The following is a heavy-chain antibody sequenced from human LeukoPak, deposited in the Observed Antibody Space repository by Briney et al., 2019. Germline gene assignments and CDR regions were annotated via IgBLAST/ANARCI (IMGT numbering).Heavy chain of an antibody. V-gene: IGHV1-24*01. CDR3: ATDRAVTRYYFDY. Sequence: APVKVSCKVSGYTLTELSMHWVRQAPGKGLEWMGGFDPEDGETIYAQKFQGRVTMTEDTSTDTAYMELSSLRSEDTAVCYCATDRAVTRYYFDYWGQGTLVTVSS. D-gene: IGHD4-17*01. CDR2: FDPEDGET. J-gene: IGHJ4*02. CDR1: GYTLTELS.